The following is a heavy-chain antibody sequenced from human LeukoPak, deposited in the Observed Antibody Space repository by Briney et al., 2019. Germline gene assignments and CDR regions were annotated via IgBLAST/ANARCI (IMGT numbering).Heavy chain of an antibody. CDR3: GAGPVYYYYGMDV. CDR1: GFTFSSYA. Sequence: PGGSLRLSCAASGFTFSSYAMSWVRQAPGKGLEWVSAIGGSGGSTYYADSVKGRFTISRDNSKNTLYLQMNSLRAEDTAVYYCGAGPVYYYYGMDVWGQGTTVTVSS. J-gene: IGHJ6*02. V-gene: IGHV3-23*01. D-gene: IGHD6-19*01. CDR2: IGGSGGST.